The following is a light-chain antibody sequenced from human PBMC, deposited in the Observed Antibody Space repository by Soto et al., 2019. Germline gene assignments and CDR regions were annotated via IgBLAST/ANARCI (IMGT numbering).Light chain of an antibody. J-gene: IGKJ3*01. V-gene: IGKV1D-12*01. CDR3: QQSNSFLLT. CDR2: AAS. Sequence: DIQLTQSPSSVSASVGERVTITCRASQGISHWVAWYQHKPGEAPKLLIHAASTLQRGVLSRFSGSGSGTEFTLTISSLQPEDFATYYCQQSNSFLLTFGPGTKVDGK. CDR1: QGISHW.